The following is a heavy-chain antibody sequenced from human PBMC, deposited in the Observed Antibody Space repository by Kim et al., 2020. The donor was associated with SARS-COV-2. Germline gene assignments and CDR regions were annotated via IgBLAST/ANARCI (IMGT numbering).Heavy chain of an antibody. V-gene: IGHV5-51*01. CDR1: GYSFTTYW. CDR3: ARQGSPTVEHSSSWYVVDY. D-gene: IGHD6-13*01. Sequence: GESLKISCKGFGYSFTTYWIGWVRQMPGKGLEWMGIINPGDSETRYSPSFQGQVTISADKSISTAHLQWNTLKASDTAMYYCARQGSPTVEHSSSWYVVDYWGQGTLVTVSS. J-gene: IGHJ4*02. CDR2: INPGDSET.